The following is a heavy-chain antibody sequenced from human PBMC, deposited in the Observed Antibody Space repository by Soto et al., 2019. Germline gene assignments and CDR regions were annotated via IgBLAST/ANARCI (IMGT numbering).Heavy chain of an antibody. CDR1: GYTFTGYY. Sequence: ASVKVCCKASGYTFTGYYMHWVRQDPGQGLEWMGWINPNSGGTNYAQKFQGWVTLTRDTSISTAYMELSRLRSDDTAVYYCASAPIAVAGTYNWFDPWGQGTLVTVSS. CDR2: INPNSGGT. V-gene: IGHV1-2*04. J-gene: IGHJ5*02. CDR3: ASAPIAVAGTYNWFDP. D-gene: IGHD6-19*01.